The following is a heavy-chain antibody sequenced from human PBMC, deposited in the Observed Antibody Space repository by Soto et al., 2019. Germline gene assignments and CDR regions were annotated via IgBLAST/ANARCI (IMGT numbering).Heavy chain of an antibody. V-gene: IGHV1-2*02. CDR2: INPNSGCT. Sequence: ASVKVSFKASGYTFTGYYMHWLRQAPGQGLEWMGWINPNSGCTNYAQKFQGRVTMTRDTSISTAYMELSRLRSDDTAVYYCARGSEYSSSRYAFDIWGQGTMVTVSS. CDR3: ARGSEYSSSRYAFDI. D-gene: IGHD6-6*01. CDR1: GYTFTGYY. J-gene: IGHJ3*02.